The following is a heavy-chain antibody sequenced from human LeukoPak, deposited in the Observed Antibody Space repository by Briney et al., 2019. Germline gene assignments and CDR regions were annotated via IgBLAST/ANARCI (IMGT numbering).Heavy chain of an antibody. CDR2: MYYRGSA. Sequence: SETLSLTCSVSSGSVSNTSYYWGWIRQPPGKGLEWIGSMYYRGSAHYNPSLKSRVTIFVDTSKNQFTLTLTSVTAADTAVYYCARLVVVPAANPSHYYGMDVWGQGTTVTVSS. V-gene: IGHV4-39*01. CDR3: ARLVVVPAANPSHYYGMDV. D-gene: IGHD2-2*01. CDR1: SGSVSNTSYY. J-gene: IGHJ6*02.